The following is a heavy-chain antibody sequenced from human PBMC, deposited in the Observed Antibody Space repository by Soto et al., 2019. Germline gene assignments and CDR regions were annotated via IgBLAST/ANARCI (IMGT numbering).Heavy chain of an antibody. D-gene: IGHD1-26*01. CDR3: AREGGSWTRQYYYGMDV. J-gene: IGHJ6*02. CDR1: GGTFSSYT. CDR2: INPNSGGT. V-gene: IGHV1-2*04. Sequence: GASVKVSCKASGGTFSSYTISWVRQAPGQGLEWMGWINPNSGGTNYAQKFQGWVTMTRDTSISTAYMELSRLRSDDTAVYYCAREGGSWTRQYYYGMDVWGQGTSVTVSS.